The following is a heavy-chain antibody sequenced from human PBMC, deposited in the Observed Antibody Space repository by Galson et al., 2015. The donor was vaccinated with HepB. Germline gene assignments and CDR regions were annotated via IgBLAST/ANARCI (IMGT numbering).Heavy chain of an antibody. Sequence: SLRLSCAASGFTFSSYAMSWVRQAPGKGLEWVSAMSGSGGSTYYADSVKGRFTISRDNSKNTLYLQMNSLRAEDTAVYYCAKDRGYYYGSGSEGYFYYWGQGTVVTVSS. J-gene: IGHJ4*02. D-gene: IGHD3-10*01. V-gene: IGHV3-23*01. CDR2: MSGSGGST. CDR1: GFTFSSYA. CDR3: AKDRGYYYGSGSEGYFYY.